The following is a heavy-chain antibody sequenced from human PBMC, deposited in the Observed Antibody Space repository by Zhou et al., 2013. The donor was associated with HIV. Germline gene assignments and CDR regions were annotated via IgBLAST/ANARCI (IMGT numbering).Heavy chain of an antibody. D-gene: IGHD1-1*01. CDR3: ARGGGTETTLGDAFDI. CDR1: GGTFNSYA. J-gene: IGHJ3*02. Sequence: QVQLVQSGAEVKKPGSSVKVSCKASGGTFNSYAISWVRQAPGQGLEWMGGIIPLFGTAKYAQKFQGRVTITTDESTSTGYMELSSLRSEDTAVYYCARGGGTETTLGDAFDIWGQGTMVTVSA. V-gene: IGHV1-69*05. CDR2: IIPLFGTA.